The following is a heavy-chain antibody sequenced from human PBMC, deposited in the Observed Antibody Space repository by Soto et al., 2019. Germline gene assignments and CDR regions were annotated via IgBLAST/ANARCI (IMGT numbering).Heavy chain of an antibody. Sequence: ASVKVSCKASGYTFTGYYMHWVRQAPGQGLEWMGWINPNSGGTNYAQKFQGRVTMTRDTSISTAYMELSRLRSDDTAVYYCARDPYGHTDYVRNWFDPWGQGALVTVSS. J-gene: IGHJ5*02. CDR2: INPNSGGT. CDR1: GYTFTGYY. V-gene: IGHV1-2*02. CDR3: ARDPYGHTDYVRNWFDP. D-gene: IGHD4-17*01.